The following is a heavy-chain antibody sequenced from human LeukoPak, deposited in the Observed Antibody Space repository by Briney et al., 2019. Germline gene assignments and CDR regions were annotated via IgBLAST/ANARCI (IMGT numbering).Heavy chain of an antibody. D-gene: IGHD3-10*01. Sequence: GGSLTLSCAASGFSVGTNYMNWVRQAPGKGLEWVSILYSGSTTYYTDSVKGRFTISRDSPRNTLYLHMTNLRVEDTAVYFCARVGDHYHWYLDLWGRGSLLTVSS. V-gene: IGHV3-53*01. CDR3: ARVGDHYHWYLDL. CDR2: LYSGSTT. CDR1: GFSVGTNY. J-gene: IGHJ2*01.